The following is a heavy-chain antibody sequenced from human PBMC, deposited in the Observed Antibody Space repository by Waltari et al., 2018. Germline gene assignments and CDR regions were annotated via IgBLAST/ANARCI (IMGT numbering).Heavy chain of an antibody. CDR3: ATSPDLTYYYYYDMDV. Sequence: EVQLLESGGGLVQPGGSLRLSCAASGFTFSSYAMSWVRQAPGKGLEWVSAFSGRGGSTYYADAGKGRFTISRDNAKNTLYLQMNSLRAEDTAVYYCATSPDLTYYYYYDMDVWGKGTTVTVSS. CDR2: FSGRGGST. CDR1: GFTFSSYA. J-gene: IGHJ6*03. V-gene: IGHV3-23*01.